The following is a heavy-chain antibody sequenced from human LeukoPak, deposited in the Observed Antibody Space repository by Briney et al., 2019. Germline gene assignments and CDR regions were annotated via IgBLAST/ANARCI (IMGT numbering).Heavy chain of an antibody. V-gene: IGHV3-23*01. D-gene: IGHD6-19*01. CDR3: AKDPGYSSSPTDY. J-gene: IGHJ4*02. Sequence: PGGSLRLSCAASGSTFSSYAMSWVRQAPGKGLEWVSAISGSGGSTYYADSVKGRFTISRDNSKNTLYLQMNSLGAEDTAVYYCAKDPGYSSSPTDYWGQGTLVTVSS. CDR1: GSTFSSYA. CDR2: ISGSGGST.